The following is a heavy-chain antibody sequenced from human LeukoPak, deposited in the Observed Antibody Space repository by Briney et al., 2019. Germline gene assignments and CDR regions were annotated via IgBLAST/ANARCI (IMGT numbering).Heavy chain of an antibody. CDR2: INWNGGST. CDR3: ARTIVVVPAAATYYYYYYMDV. J-gene: IGHJ6*03. CDR1: GFTFDDYG. V-gene: IGHV3-20*04. Sequence: GGSLRLSCAASGFTFDDYGMSWVRQAPGKGLEWVSGINWNGGSTGYVDSVKGRFTISRDNAKNSLYLQMNSLRAEDTALYYCARTIVVVPAAATYYYYYYMDVWGKGTTVTVSS. D-gene: IGHD2-2*01.